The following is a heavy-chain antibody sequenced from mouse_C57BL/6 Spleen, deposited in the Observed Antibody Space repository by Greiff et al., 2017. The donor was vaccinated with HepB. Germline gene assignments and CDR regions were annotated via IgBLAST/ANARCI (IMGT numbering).Heavy chain of an antibody. CDR3: ARRGTTVDY. J-gene: IGHJ2*01. D-gene: IGHD1-1*01. CDR2: IDPSDSET. CDR1: GYTFTSYW. V-gene: IGHV1-52*01. Sequence: QVQLQQPGAELVRPGSSVKLSCKASGYTFTSYWMHWVKQRPIQGLEWIGNIDPSDSETHYNQKFKDKATLTVDKSSSTAYMQLSILTSEDSAVYYCARRGTTVDYWGQGTTLTVSS.